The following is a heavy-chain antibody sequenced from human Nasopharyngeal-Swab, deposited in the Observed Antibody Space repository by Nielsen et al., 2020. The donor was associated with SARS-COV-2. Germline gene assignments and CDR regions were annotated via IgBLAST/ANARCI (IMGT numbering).Heavy chain of an antibody. CDR2: IWYDGSNK. J-gene: IGHJ6*02. D-gene: IGHD2-2*01. Sequence: GESLKISCAASGFTFSSYGMHWVRQAPGKGLERVAVIWYDGSNKYYADSVKGRFTISRDNSKNTLYLQMNSLRAEDTAVYYCAREGRVCSSTSCYEAWYYYYGMDVWGQGTTVTVSS. V-gene: IGHV3-33*01. CDR3: AREGRVCSSTSCYEAWYYYYGMDV. CDR1: GFTFSSYG.